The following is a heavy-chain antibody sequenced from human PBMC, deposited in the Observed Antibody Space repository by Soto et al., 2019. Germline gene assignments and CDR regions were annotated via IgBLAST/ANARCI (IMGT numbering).Heavy chain of an antibody. CDR2: IIPIFGTA. Sequence: QVQLVQSGAEVKKPGSSVKVSCKASGGTFSSYAISWVRQAPGQGLEWMGGIIPIFGTANYAQKFQGRVTMNADESTITAYMALRSLRSEDTEVYYWARAHRAHYYGMDVWCQGNTVTVSS. J-gene: IGHJ6*02. V-gene: IGHV1-69*01. CDR1: GGTFSSYA. CDR3: ARAHRAHYYGMDV.